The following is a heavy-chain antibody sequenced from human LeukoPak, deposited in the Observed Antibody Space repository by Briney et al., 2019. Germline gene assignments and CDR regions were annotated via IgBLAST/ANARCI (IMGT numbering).Heavy chain of an antibody. D-gene: IGHD6-13*01. J-gene: IGHJ6*03. Sequence: GESLKISCQGSGYIFPIYWIGWVRQMPGQGLEWMGIIYPDDSNTIYGPSFQGQVTISADKSINTAYLEWSSLKASDTAIYYCARQGAAGKYYYYYMDVWGKGTTVTVSS. CDR3: ARQGAAGKYYYYYMDV. CDR2: IYPDDSNT. CDR1: GYIFPIYW. V-gene: IGHV5-51*01.